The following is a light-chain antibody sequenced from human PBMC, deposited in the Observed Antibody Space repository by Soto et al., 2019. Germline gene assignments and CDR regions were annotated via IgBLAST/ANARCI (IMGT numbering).Light chain of an antibody. CDR3: SSYAGSNNYV. J-gene: IGLJ1*01. CDR2: DVS. CDR1: SSDVGGYNY. Sequence: QSVLTQPPSASGSPGQSVTISCTGTSSDVGGYNYVSWYQQHPGKAPKLMIYDVSNRPSGVPDRFSGSKSGNTASLTVSGLQAEDEADYYCSSYAGSNNYVFGTGTKLTVL. V-gene: IGLV2-8*01.